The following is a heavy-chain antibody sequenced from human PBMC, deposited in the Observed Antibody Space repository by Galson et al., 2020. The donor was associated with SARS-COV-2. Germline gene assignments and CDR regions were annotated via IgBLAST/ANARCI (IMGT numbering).Heavy chain of an antibody. CDR1: GGSISSYY. Sequence: SETLSLTCTVSGGSISSYYWSWIRQPLGKGLEWIGYIYYSGRTNYNPSLKSRVTISVDTSKNQFSLKLSSVTAADTAVYYCARAKRWLQLYYYYGMDVWGQGTTVTVSS. CDR2: IYYSGRT. CDR3: ARAKRWLQLYYYYGMDV. J-gene: IGHJ6*02. V-gene: IGHV4-59*01. D-gene: IGHD5-12*01.